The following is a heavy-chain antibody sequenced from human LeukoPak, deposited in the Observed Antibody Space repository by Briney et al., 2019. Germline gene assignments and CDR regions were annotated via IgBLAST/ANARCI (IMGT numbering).Heavy chain of an antibody. Sequence: ASVKVSCKVSGYTLTELSMHWVRQAPGKGLEWMGGFDPEDGETIYAQKFQGRVTMTEDTSTDTAYMELSSLRSEDTAVYYCATLSSSWYYGAPYNWIDPWGPGNPGHRLL. V-gene: IGHV1-24*01. CDR3: ATLSSSWYYGAPYNWIDP. D-gene: IGHD6-13*01. CDR2: FDPEDGET. CDR1: GYTLTELS. J-gene: IGHJ5*02.